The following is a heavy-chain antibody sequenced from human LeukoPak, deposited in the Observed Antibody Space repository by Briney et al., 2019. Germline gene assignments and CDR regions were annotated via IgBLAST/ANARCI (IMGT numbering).Heavy chain of an antibody. V-gene: IGHV3-48*03. CDR3: ARDEATLEGNMDV. D-gene: IGHD3-3*01. CDR1: GFTFSSYE. J-gene: IGHJ6*03. CDR2: ISSSGSPI. Sequence: GGSLRLSCAASGFTFSSYEMNWVRQAPGKGLEWVSYISSSGSPIYYADSVKGRFTISRDNSKNTLYLQMNSLRAEDTAVYYCARDEATLEGNMDVWGKGTTVTVSS.